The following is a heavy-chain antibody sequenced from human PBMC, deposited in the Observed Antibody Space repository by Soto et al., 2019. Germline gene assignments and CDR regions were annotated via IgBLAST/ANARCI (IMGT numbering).Heavy chain of an antibody. CDR3: AREPYCSGGSCYSWFDP. CDR2: IIPIFGTA. V-gene: IGHV1-69*01. Sequence: QVQLVQSGAEVKKPGSSVKVSCKASGGTFSSYAISWVRQAPGQGLEWMGGIIPIFGTANYAQKFQGRVMITADESTSTSYMELSSLRSEDTAVYYCAREPYCSGGSCYSWFDPWGQGTLVTVSS. CDR1: GGTFSSYA. J-gene: IGHJ5*02. D-gene: IGHD2-15*01.